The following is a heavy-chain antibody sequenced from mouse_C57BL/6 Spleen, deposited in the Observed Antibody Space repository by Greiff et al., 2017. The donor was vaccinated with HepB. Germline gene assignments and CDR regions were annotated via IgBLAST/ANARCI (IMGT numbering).Heavy chain of an antibody. CDR2: YPGSGNTY. Sequence: VQLQQSGPELVKPGASVKMSCKASGYTFTDYYMHWVKQKPGKGLEWIGEIYPGSGNTYYNEKFKGKATLTADTSSSTAYMQLSSLTSEDSAVYFCARGPYRTTVVAPGFAYWGQGTLVTVSA. D-gene: IGHD1-1*01. V-gene: IGHV1-83*01. J-gene: IGHJ3*01. CDR3: RGPYRTTVVAPGFAY. CDR1: YTFTDYYM.